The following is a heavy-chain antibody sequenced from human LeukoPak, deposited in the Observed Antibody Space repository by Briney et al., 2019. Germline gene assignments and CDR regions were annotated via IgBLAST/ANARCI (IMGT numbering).Heavy chain of an antibody. D-gene: IGHD2-15*01. CDR3: ARGYCSGGSCWDY. CDR1: GFTVSSNY. Sequence: PGGSLRLSCAASGFTVSSNYMSWVRQAPGKGLEWVSYISSSGSTIYYADSVKGRFTISRDNAKNSLYLQMNSLRAEDTAVYYCARGYCSGGSCWDYWGQGTLVTVSS. V-gene: IGHV3-11*01. CDR2: ISSSGSTI. J-gene: IGHJ4*02.